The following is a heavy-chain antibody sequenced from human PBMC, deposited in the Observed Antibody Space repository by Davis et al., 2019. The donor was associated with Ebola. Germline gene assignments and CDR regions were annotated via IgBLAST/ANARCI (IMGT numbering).Heavy chain of an antibody. CDR3: ARVSDILTGYSPDY. D-gene: IGHD3-9*01. CDR2: IKQDGSEK. V-gene: IGHV3-7*01. CDR1: GFTFSSYW. Sequence: GESLKISCAASGFTFSSYWMSWVRQAPGKGLEWVANIKQDGSEKYYVDSVKGRFTISRDNAKNSLYLQMNSLRAEDTAVYYCARVSDILTGYSPDYWGQGTLVTVSS. J-gene: IGHJ4*02.